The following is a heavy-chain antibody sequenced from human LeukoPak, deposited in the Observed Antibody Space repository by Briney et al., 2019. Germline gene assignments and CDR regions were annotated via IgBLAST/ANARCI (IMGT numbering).Heavy chain of an antibody. CDR1: GFTFDDYA. D-gene: IGHD3-22*01. CDR3: ARGRYYHDTSGYYSLDY. V-gene: IGHV3-9*03. Sequence: GGSLRLXCAASGFTFDDYAMHWVRRAPGKGLEWVSSISWNSNSIDYADSVKGRFTISRDNAKNSLYLQLNSLRAEDMALYYCARGRYYHDTSGYYSLDYWGQGTLVTVSS. J-gene: IGHJ4*02. CDR2: ISWNSNSI.